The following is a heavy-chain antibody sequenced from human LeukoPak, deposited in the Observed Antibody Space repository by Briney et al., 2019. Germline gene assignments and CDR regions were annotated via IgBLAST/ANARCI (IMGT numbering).Heavy chain of an antibody. J-gene: IGHJ6*03. Sequence: GGSLRLSCAASGFTFSNYALHWVRQAPGKGLEWVAMISYDGSDTYNADSVKGRFTISRDNSENTVYLQMNSLRAEDTAVYYCARSYGADDYYYYYMDVWGKGTTVTVSS. D-gene: IGHD1-26*01. CDR3: ARSYGADDYYYYYMDV. V-gene: IGHV3-30*04. CDR2: ISYDGSDT. CDR1: GFTFSNYA.